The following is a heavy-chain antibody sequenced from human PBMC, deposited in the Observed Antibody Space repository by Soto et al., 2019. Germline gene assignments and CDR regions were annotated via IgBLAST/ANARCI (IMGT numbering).Heavy chain of an antibody. CDR2: ISRDGGTK. J-gene: IGHJ4*02. CDR1: GFTVSTYG. V-gene: IGHV3-30*03. Sequence: QVQLVESGGGVVQPGRSLRLSCAVSGFTVSTYGMHWVRQAPGKGLEWVAVISRDGGTKYYADSVKGRFTISRDNSRNTLFRKMNSLRSDDMAVYYCTGGVASGYWGQGTLVTVSS. D-gene: IGHD7-27*01. CDR3: TGGVASGY.